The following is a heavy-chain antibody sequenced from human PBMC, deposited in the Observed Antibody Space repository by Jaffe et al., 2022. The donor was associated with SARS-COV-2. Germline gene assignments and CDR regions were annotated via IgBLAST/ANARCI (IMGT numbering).Heavy chain of an antibody. J-gene: IGHJ4*02. D-gene: IGHD3-10*01. V-gene: IGHV3-74*01. CDR1: GFTFSTYYW. CDR3: ARSYGSGYYYTIAY. Sequence: EVQLVESGGGLVQPGGSLRLSCAASGFTFSTYYWMDWVRQAPGKGLVWVSRISTDGGGASYADSVKGRFTISRDNAKNTLYLQMNSLRAEDTAVYYCARSYGSGYYYTIAYWGQGTLVTVSS. CDR2: ISTDGGGA.